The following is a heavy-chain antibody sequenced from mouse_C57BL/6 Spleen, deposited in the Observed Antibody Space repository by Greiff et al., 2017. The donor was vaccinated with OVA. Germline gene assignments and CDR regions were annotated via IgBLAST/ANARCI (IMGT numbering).Heavy chain of an antibody. D-gene: IGHD2-3*01. V-gene: IGHV1-55*01. CDR2: IYPGSGST. Sequence: QVQLQQPGAELVKPGASVKMSCKASGYTFTSYWITWVKQRPGQGLEWIGDIYPGSGSTNYNEKFKSKATLTVDTSSSTAYMQLSSLTSEDSAVYYCARESVGYYRFADWGQGTLVTVSA. CDR3: ARESVGYYRFAD. CDR1: GYTFTSYW. J-gene: IGHJ3*01.